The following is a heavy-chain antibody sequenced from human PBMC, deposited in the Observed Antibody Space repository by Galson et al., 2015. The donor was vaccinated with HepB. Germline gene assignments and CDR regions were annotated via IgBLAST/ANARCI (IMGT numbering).Heavy chain of an antibody. J-gene: IGHJ4*02. CDR1: GFTFSDAW. Sequence: SLRLSCAASGFTFSDAWMSWVRQAPGKGLEWVGRIKSRTFGGTADYGTPVKGRFTISRDDSKHTLSLLMNSLKTEDTPVYYCTTTVRPEDFVDYWGQGSLVTVSS. D-gene: IGHD1-14*01. CDR3: TTTVRPEDFVDY. CDR2: IKSRTFGGTA. V-gene: IGHV3-15*01.